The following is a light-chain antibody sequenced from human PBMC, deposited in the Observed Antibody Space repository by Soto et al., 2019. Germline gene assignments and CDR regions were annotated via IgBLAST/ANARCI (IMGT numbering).Light chain of an antibody. Sequence: EIGLTKSPGTLSLSPGERATLSCRASQSVSSNYLAWYQQKPGQAPRLLIYGASSRATGIPDRFSGSGSGTDFTLTISRLEPEDFAVYYCQHYGSSPETFCQGT. J-gene: IGKJ1*01. V-gene: IGKV3-20*01. CDR3: QHYGSSPET. CDR1: QSVSSNY. CDR2: GAS.